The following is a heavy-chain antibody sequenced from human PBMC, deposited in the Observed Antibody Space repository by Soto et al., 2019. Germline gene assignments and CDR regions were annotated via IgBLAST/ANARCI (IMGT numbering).Heavy chain of an antibody. V-gene: IGHV3-23*01. CDR3: AKSYDFWSRGDYYFDY. Sequence: GGSLRLSCAASGFTFSSYAMSWVRQAPGKGLEWVSAISGSGGSTYYADSVKGRFTISRDNSKNTLYLQMNSLRAEDTAVYYCAKSYDFWSRGDYYFDYWGQGTLVTVSS. J-gene: IGHJ4*02. D-gene: IGHD3-3*01. CDR1: GFTFSSYA. CDR2: ISGSGGST.